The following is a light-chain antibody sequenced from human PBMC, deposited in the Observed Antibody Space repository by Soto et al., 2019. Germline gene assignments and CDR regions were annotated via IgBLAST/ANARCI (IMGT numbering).Light chain of an antibody. CDR1: QSVSSSY. V-gene: IGKV3-20*01. Sequence: EIVLTQSPGTLSLSPGERATLSCRASQSVSSSYLAWYQQKPGQAPRLLIYGASSRATGIPDRFSGSGSGTDFTLTISSLEPEDFAVYYCQQYGSSGTCGQGTKG. J-gene: IGKJ1*01. CDR3: QQYGSSGT. CDR2: GAS.